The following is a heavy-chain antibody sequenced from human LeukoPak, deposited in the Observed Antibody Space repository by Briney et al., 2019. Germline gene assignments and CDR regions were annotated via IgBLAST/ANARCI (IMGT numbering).Heavy chain of an antibody. CDR3: ARAGGRGAAASVHHFDY. CDR2: INPNSGGS. D-gene: IGHD6-13*01. J-gene: IGHJ4*02. V-gene: IGHV1-2*02. Sequence: ASVKVSCKASGYTFTGYYMHWVRQAPGQGLEWMGWINPNSGGSNYAQKFQGRVTMTRDTSISTAYMELSRLRSDDTAVYYCARAGGRGAAASVHHFDYWGQGTLVTVSS. CDR1: GYTFTGYY.